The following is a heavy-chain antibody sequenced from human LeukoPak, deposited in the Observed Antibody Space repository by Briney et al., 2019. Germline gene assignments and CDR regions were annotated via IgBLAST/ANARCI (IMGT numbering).Heavy chain of an antibody. V-gene: IGHV1-8*01. CDR1: GYTFTSYD. J-gene: IGHJ6*03. CDR2: MNPNSGNT. D-gene: IGHD3-10*01. Sequence: ASVKVSCKASGYTFTSYDSNWVRQATGQGLEWMGWMNPNSGNTGYAQKFQGRVTMTRNTSISTAYMELSSLRSEDTAVDYCARARRGVQFGEDYYYYYMDVWGKGTTVTVSS. CDR3: ARARRGVQFGEDYYYYYMDV.